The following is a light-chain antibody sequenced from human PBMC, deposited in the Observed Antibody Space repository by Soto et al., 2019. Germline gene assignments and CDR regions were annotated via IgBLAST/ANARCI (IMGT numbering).Light chain of an antibody. CDR3: QHYSNPST. V-gene: IGKV1-5*03. Sequence: DIQMTQSPSTLSASVGDRVTITCRASQSISSWLAWYQQKPGKAPKLLIYKASSLVSGVPSRFSGSGSGTDFTLTINSQQPDDFATYYCQHYSNPSTFGQGTKVEIK. CDR2: KAS. J-gene: IGKJ1*01. CDR1: QSISSW.